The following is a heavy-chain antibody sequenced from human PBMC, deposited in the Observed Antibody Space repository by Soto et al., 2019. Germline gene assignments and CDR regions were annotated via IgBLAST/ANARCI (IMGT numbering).Heavy chain of an antibody. D-gene: IGHD1-26*01. V-gene: IGHV4-30-2*01. CDR3: ARAGLSTTGDY. J-gene: IGHJ4*02. Sequence: PSETLSLTCVVSGGSISSGGYSWSWIRQPPGKGLEWIGYIYHSGSTYYNPSLKSRVTISVDRSKNQFSLKLNSVTAADTALYYCARAGLSTTGDYWGQGTQVTVSS. CDR1: GGSISSGGYS. CDR2: IYHSGST.